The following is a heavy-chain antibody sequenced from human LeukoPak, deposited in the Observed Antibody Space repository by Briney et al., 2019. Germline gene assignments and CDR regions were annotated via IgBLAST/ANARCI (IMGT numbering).Heavy chain of an antibody. V-gene: IGHV3-53*01. J-gene: IGHJ4*02. CDR1: GFTVSSNY. CDR2: IYSGGST. D-gene: IGHD2-21*02. CDR3: ARGGVVTAIGH. Sequence: GGSLRLSCAASGFTVSSNYMSWVRQAPGKGLEGASVIYSGGSTYYADSVKGRFTISRDNSKNTLYLQMNSLRAEDTAVYYCARGGVVTAIGHWGQGALVTVSS.